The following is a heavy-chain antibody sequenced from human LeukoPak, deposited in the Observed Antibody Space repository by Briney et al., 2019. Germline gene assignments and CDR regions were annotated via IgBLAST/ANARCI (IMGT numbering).Heavy chain of an antibody. J-gene: IGHJ6*02. V-gene: IGHV1-69*13. CDR1: GGTFSSYA. CDR3: AGDRGYSYGYRVQTTYYYYGMDV. CDR2: IIPIFGTA. D-gene: IGHD5-18*01. Sequence: SVKVSCKASGGTFSSYAISWVRQAPGQGLEWMGGIIPIFGTANYAQKFQGRVTITADESTSTAYMELSSLRSEDTAVYYCAGDRGYSYGYRVQTTYYYYGMDVWGQGTTVTVSS.